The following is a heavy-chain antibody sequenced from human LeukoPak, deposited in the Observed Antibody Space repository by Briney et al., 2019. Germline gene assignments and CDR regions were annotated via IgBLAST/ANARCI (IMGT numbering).Heavy chain of an antibody. CDR1: GGSISSYY. J-gene: IGHJ5*02. D-gene: IGHD2-2*03. CDR2: IYYSGST. V-gene: IGHV4-59*01. Sequence: PSETLSLTCTVSGGSISSYYWSWIRQPPGKGLEWIGYIYYSGSTNYNPSLKSRVTISVDTSKNQFSLKLSSVTAADTAVYYCARGPFGYCSSTSCSSITRNWFDPWGQGTLVTVSS. CDR3: ARGPFGYCSSTSCSSITRNWFDP.